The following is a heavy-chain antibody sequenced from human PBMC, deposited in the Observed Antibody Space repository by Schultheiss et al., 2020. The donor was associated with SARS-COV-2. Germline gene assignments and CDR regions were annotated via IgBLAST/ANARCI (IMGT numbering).Heavy chain of an antibody. CDR1: GYTFTSYG. V-gene: IGHV1-18*01. CDR2: ISAYNGDT. CDR3: ARVAPDPSLDYYYGMDV. J-gene: IGHJ6*02. Sequence: ASVKVSCKASGYTFTSYGISWVRQAPGQGLEWMGWISAYNGDTQYAQKVQGRVTMTTDTPTSTAYMELRSLRSDDTAVYFCARVAPDPSLDYYYGMDVWGQGTTVTVSS.